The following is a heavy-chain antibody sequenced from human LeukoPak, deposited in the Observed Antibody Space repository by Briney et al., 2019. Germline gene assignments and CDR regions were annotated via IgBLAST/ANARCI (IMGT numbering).Heavy chain of an antibody. D-gene: IGHD5-18*01. CDR1: GGSISSYY. CDR3: ASTNGYEGRYFQH. CDR2: ISYSGST. Sequence: SETLSLTCTVSGGSISSYYWSWIRQPPGKGLEWIGYISYSGSTNFNPSLKSRVTISVDTSKNQFSLKLSSVTAADTAVYYCASTNGYEGRYFQHWGQGTLVTVSS. J-gene: IGHJ1*01. V-gene: IGHV4-59*12.